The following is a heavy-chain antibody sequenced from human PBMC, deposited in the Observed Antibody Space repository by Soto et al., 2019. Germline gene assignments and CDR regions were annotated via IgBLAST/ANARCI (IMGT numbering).Heavy chain of an antibody. D-gene: IGHD4-17*01. J-gene: IGHJ5*02. CDR2: ISGDGDST. CDR3: XRGQDDYGDSDVWXDP. CDR1: GFSFSSYG. V-gene: IGHV3-23*01. Sequence: EEQLLESGGGLVQPGGSLRLSCAASGFSFSSYGMSWVRQAPGKGLEWVSGISGDGDSTYYADSVKGRFTISRDKSKNTLYLQMNSLRAEDTXXXXXXRGQDDYGDSDVWXDPWGQGT.